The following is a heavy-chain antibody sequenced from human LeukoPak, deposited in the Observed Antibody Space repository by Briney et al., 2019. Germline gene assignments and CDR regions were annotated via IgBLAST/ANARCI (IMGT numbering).Heavy chain of an antibody. V-gene: IGHV3-23*01. J-gene: IGHJ5*02. CDR1: GFTFRSHA. Sequence: GGSLRLSCAASGFTFRSHAMSWVRQAPEKGLEWVSAISGSGGSTYYAESVKGRFTISRDNSKNTLYLQMNNLRAEDTAVYYCAKDDYGADPGGQGTLVTVSS. D-gene: IGHD4-17*01. CDR3: AKDDYGADP. CDR2: ISGSGGST.